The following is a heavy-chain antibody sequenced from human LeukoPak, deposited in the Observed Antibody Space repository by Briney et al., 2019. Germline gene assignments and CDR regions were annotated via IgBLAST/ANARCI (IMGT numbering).Heavy chain of an antibody. CDR3: VKGTLYDY. CDR1: GLNFSDHG. D-gene: IGHD1-7*01. V-gene: IGHV3-30*18. Sequence: GGSLRLSCAVSGLNFSDHGFHWVRQAPGKGLEWVAVVSYDGHYTDFADSVKGRFTIARDNSKNTLYLQMNRLRVDDTALYYCVKGTLYDYWGQGTLVTASS. J-gene: IGHJ4*02. CDR2: VSYDGHYT.